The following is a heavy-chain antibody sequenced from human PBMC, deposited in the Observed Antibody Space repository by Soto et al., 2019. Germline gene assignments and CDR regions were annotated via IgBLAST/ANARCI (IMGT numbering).Heavy chain of an antibody. CDR3: AKDGEGFYYYDSSGPKSWFDS. D-gene: IGHD3-22*01. V-gene: IGHV3-23*01. CDR1: GFSISPYA. CDR2: IRGDATIT. Sequence: GGSLRLSCETSGFSISPYAVSWVRQAPGKGLEWVSSIRGDATITTYYADSVKGRFTISRDDSKNTVYLQMNSLRPDDTAVYYCAKDGEGFYYYDSSGPKSWFDSWGQGTRVTVSS. J-gene: IGHJ5*01.